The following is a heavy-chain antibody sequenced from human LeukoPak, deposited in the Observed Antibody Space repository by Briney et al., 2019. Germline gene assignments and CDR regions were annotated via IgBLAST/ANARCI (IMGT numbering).Heavy chain of an antibody. D-gene: IGHD3-10*01. CDR3: ARVESYYGSGSYYENH. V-gene: IGHV3-21*01. CDR1: GFTLSTYN. CDR2: ISTSSSYI. Sequence: PGWSLRLSCAASGFTLSTYNMKWVRQAPRKGLEWVSSISTSSSYIYYADSVKGRFTISRDNAKNSLYLQMNSLRAEDTAVYYCARVESYYGSGSYYENHWGQGTLVTVSS. J-gene: IGHJ4*02.